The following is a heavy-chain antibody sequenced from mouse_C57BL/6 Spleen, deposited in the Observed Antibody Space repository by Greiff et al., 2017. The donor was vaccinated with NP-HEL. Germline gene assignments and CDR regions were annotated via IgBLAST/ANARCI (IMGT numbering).Heavy chain of an antibody. CDR2: IDPSDSYT. CDR1: GYTFTSYW. Sequence: QVQLKQSGAELVKPGASVKLSCKASGYTFTSYWMQWVKQRPGQGLEWIGEIDPSDSYTNYNQQFTGKATLTVDTSSSTAYIQLSSLTSEDSAVYYCARSIHDWCAYWGQGTLVTVSA. J-gene: IGHJ3*01. V-gene: IGHV1-50*01. CDR3: ARSIHDWCAY.